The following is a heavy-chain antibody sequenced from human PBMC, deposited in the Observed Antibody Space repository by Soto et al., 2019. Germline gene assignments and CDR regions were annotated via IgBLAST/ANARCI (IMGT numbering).Heavy chain of an antibody. D-gene: IGHD3-9*01. CDR2: IYASGRT. CDR3: ARHFDVDPSLDHYYFDL. J-gene: IGHJ2*01. CDR1: GVSITPYF. V-gene: IGHV4-4*07. Sequence: QVQLQESGPGLVKPSETLSLTCTVSGVSITPYFWCWIRQPAGEAPEWLGHIYASGRTNYNPSLKSRVTMFVSQTQVSLRLTSVTAADTAVYYCARHFDVDPSLDHYYFDLWGRGALVTVSS.